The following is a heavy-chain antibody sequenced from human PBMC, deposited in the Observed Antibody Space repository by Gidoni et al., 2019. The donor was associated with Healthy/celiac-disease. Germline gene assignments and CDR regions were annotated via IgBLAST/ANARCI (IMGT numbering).Heavy chain of an antibody. CDR3: AREQKAGALDY. D-gene: IGHD6-13*01. Sequence: EVQLVESGGGLVQPGGSLRLSCAASGFTFSSYWMSWVSQAPGKGLEWVANIKQDGSEKYYVDSVKGRFTISRDNAKNSLYLQMNSLRAEDTAVYYCAREQKAGALDYWGQGTLVTVSS. V-gene: IGHV3-7*01. CDR2: IKQDGSEK. J-gene: IGHJ4*02. CDR1: GFTFSSYW.